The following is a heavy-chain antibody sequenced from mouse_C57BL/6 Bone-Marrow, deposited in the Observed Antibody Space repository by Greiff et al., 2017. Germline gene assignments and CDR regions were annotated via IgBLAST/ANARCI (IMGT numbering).Heavy chain of an antibody. J-gene: IGHJ4*01. CDR1: GYTFTDYE. CDR2: IDPETGGT. V-gene: IGHV1-15*01. D-gene: IGHD1-1*01. Sequence: QVQLQQSGAELVRPGASVTLSCKASGYTFTDYEMHWVKQTPVHGLEWIGAIDPETGGTAYNQKFKGKAILTADKSSSTAYMELRSLTSEDSAVYYCTRSYGSSSMDYWGQGTSVTVSS. CDR3: TRSYGSSSMDY.